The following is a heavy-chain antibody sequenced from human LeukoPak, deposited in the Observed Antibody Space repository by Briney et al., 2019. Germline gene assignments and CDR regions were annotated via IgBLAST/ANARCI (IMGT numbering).Heavy chain of an antibody. J-gene: IGHJ4*02. D-gene: IGHD3-3*01. CDR3: ARGLRRSLGVVIN. V-gene: IGHV1-8*01. Sequence: ASVTVSYEASGYTFTSYDINWVRPATGQGLEWMGWMNPNSGNTGYAQKFQGRVTMTRNTSISAAYMELSSLRSEDTAVYYCARGLRRSLGVVINWGQGTLVTVSS. CDR1: GYTFTSYD. CDR2: MNPNSGNT.